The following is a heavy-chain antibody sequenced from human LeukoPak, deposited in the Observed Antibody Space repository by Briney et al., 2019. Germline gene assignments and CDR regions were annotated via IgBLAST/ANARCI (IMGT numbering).Heavy chain of an antibody. CDR3: ATGPGYSYGDFDY. D-gene: IGHD5-18*01. Sequence: ASVKVSCKVSGYTLTELSMHWVRQAPGKGLEWMGGFDPEDGETIYAQKFQGRVAMTEDTSTDTAYMELSSLRSEDTAVYYCATGPGYSYGDFDYWGQGTLVTVSP. J-gene: IGHJ4*02. CDR1: GYTLTELS. V-gene: IGHV1-24*01. CDR2: FDPEDGET.